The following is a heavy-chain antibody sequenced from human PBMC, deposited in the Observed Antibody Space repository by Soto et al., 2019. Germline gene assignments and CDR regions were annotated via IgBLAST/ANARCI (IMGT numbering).Heavy chain of an antibody. CDR3: ARVHSSNWWGSHGIDY. CDR2: INHSGST. Sequence: SETLSLTCAVYGGAFSGYYWSWIRQPPGKGLEWIGEINHSGSTNYNPSLKSRVTISVDTSKNQFSLKLSSVTAADTAVYYCARVHSSNWWGSHGIDYWGQGTLLTVSS. V-gene: IGHV4-34*01. CDR1: GGAFSGYY. D-gene: IGHD6-13*01. J-gene: IGHJ4*02.